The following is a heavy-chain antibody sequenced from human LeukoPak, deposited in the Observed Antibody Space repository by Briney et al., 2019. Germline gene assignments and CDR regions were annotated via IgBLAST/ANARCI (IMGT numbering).Heavy chain of an antibody. D-gene: IGHD6-13*01. J-gene: IGHJ6*03. Sequence: ASETLSLTCAVSGGSISSGGYSWSWIRQPPGKGLELIGHIDYSGRSYYSPSLQSRVTILVDTSKNQFSLKLSSVTAADTAVYYCARMTEAHSWQTRYYSYYMDVWGKGTTVTVSS. CDR2: IDYSGRS. V-gene: IGHV4-30-4*07. CDR1: GGSISSGGYS. CDR3: ARMTEAHSWQTRYYSYYMDV.